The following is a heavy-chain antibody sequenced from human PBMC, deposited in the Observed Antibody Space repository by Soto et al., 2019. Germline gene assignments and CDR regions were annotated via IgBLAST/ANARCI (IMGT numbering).Heavy chain of an antibody. CDR3: AKEGYYNSGRQNYFDY. D-gene: IGHD3-10*01. CDR2: LYAAGLT. Sequence: RRLSCAASGFIVSNSHMSWVRQAPGKGLEWISSLYAAGLTFYADSVKGRFTISRDNSKNTLDLQMNNLRAEDTAVYYCAKEGYYNSGRQNYFDYWGQGTLVTVSS. CDR1: GFIVSNSH. V-gene: IGHV3-53*01. J-gene: IGHJ4*02.